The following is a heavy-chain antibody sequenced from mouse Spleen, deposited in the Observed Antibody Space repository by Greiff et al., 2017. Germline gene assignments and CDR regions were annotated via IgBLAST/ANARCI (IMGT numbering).Heavy chain of an antibody. CDR3: ARRNPYGSSSDY. CDR1: GYTFTNYW. Sequence: VQLQQPGAELVKPGASVKLSCKASGYTFTNYWMQWVKQRPGQGLEWIGEIDPSDSYTNYNQKFKGKATLTVDTSSSTAYMQLSSLTSEDSAVYYCARRNPYGSSSDYWGQGTTLTVSS. D-gene: IGHD1-1*01. J-gene: IGHJ2*01. V-gene: IGHV1-50*01. CDR2: IDPSDSYT.